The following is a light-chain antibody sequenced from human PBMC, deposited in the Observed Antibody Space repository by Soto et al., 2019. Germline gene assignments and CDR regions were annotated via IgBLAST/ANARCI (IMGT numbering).Light chain of an antibody. J-gene: IGKJ2*01. Sequence: EIEMTQSPASLSVSLGERATLSCRASRTVSSNLAWYQQKPGLAPRLLIYGASTRATGVPARFSGSGFDTDFTLPISSLQSEDVAVYYCQQYNNWPLYTFGQGTKRDIK. CDR2: GAS. CDR1: RTVSSN. V-gene: IGKV3-15*01. CDR3: QQYNNWPLYT.